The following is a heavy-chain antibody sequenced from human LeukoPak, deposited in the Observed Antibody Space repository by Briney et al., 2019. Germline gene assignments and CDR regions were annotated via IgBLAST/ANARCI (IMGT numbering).Heavy chain of an antibody. CDR2: IHQHGTEK. Sequence: PGGSLRLSCAGSGSTISGYWMAWVRQAPGKGLEWVANIHQHGTEKYYVGSVKGRFTVSRDNAKNSLFLQMNSLRTEDTAVYYYARAGVFATTRHFDFWGQGTLVTVSS. CDR1: GSTISGYW. J-gene: IGHJ4*02. D-gene: IGHD3-10*01. V-gene: IGHV3-7*01. CDR3: ARAGVFATTRHFDF.